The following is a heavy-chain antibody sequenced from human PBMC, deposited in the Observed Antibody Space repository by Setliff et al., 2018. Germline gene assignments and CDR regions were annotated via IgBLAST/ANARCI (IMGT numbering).Heavy chain of an antibody. J-gene: IGHJ3*02. Sequence: ASVKVSCKASGYTFSTYGIAWVRQAPGQGLEWMGWISPYNGYVIYAHKFQGRVTMTTDTSTGTADMELRNLRSDDTAVYYCTRDTNIVVVPPHRTAFDIWGQGTMVTVSS. V-gene: IGHV1-18*01. D-gene: IGHD2-2*01. CDR1: GYTFSTYG. CDR3: TRDTNIVVVPPHRTAFDI. CDR2: ISPYNGYV.